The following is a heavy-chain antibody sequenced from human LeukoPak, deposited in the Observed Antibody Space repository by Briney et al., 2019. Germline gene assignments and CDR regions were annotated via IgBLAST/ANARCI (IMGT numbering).Heavy chain of an antibody. J-gene: IGHJ4*02. CDR3: ARTVKWLSPHFDY. D-gene: IGHD3-22*01. V-gene: IGHV3-30-3*01. CDR1: GFTFSPYA. Sequence: SGGSLRLSCAASGFTFSPYAMHWVRQAPGKGLEWVAVISYDGSNTYYADSVKGRFTISRDNSKNTLYLQMNSLRTDDTAVYYCARTVKWLSPHFDYWGQGTLVTASS. CDR2: ISYDGSNT.